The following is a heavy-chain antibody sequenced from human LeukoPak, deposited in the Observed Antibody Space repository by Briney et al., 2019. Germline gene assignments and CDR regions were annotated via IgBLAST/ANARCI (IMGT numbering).Heavy chain of an antibody. J-gene: IGHJ4*02. V-gene: IGHV3-48*04. CDR2: ISSGSETI. CDR1: GFSFSSHS. CDR3: ARDRGSITMVRGVNYY. Sequence: GGSLRLSCEASGFSFSSHSMNWVRQAPGKGLEWVSYISSGSETIYYAESVKGRFTISRDNAKNSLFLQMNSLRAEDTAVYYCARDRGSITMVRGVNYYWGQGTLVTVSS. D-gene: IGHD3-10*01.